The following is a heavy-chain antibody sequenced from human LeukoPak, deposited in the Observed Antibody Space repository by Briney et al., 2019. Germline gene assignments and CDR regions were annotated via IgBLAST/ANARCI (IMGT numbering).Heavy chain of an antibody. V-gene: IGHV3-23*01. Sequence: PGGSLRLSCTPSGFTFSRYGMHWVRQAPGKGLDWVSSINGGGGSTYYADSVRGRFTISRDNSKNTLYLQMNSLRAEDTAVYYCAKIGANVGFWGQGTLVTVSS. CDR3: AKIGANVGF. J-gene: IGHJ4*02. CDR1: GFTFSRYG. CDR2: INGGGGST. D-gene: IGHD4/OR15-4a*01.